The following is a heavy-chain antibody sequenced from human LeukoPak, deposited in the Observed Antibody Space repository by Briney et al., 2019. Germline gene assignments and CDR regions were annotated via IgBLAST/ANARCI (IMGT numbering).Heavy chain of an antibody. CDR1: GFTFSGYS. J-gene: IGHJ4*02. Sequence: GGSLRLSCAASGFTFSGYSMNWVRQAPGKGLEWLSYISGSSATIYYADPVKGRFTISRDNAKNLLYLQMDSLRAEDTAVYYCARVQGYWGQGTLVTVSS. CDR2: ISGSSATI. D-gene: IGHD4-11*01. CDR3: ARVQGY. V-gene: IGHV3-48*04.